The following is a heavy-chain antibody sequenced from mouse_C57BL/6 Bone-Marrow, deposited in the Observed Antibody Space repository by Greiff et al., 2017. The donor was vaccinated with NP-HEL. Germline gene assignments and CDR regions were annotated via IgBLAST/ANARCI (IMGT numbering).Heavy chain of an antibody. CDR2: INPYNGGT. CDR1: GYTFTDYY. Sequence: DVKLVESGPVLVKPGASVKMSCKASGYTFTDYYMNWVKQSHGKSLEWIGVINPYNGGTSYNQKFKGKATLTVDKSSSTAYMELNSLTSEDSAVYYCARLRRDYWGQGTTLTVSS. CDR3: ARLRRDY. V-gene: IGHV1-19*01. J-gene: IGHJ2*01. D-gene: IGHD2-12*01.